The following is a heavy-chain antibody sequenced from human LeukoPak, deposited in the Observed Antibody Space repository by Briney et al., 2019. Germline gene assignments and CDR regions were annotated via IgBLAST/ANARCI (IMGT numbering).Heavy chain of an antibody. CDR3: ARVSITVAGFSFDY. D-gene: IGHD6-19*01. J-gene: IGHJ4*02. V-gene: IGHV4-34*01. CDR2: INHSGST. CDR1: GGSFSGYY. Sequence: SETLSLTCAVYGGSFSGYYWSWIRQPPGKGLEWIGEINHSGSTNYNPSLKSRVTISVDTSKNQFSLKLSSVTAADTAVYYCARVSITVAGFSFDYWGQGTLVTVSS.